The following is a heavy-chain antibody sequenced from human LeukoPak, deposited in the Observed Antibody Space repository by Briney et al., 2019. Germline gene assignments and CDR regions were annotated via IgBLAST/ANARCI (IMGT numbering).Heavy chain of an antibody. J-gene: IGHJ3*02. D-gene: IGHD2-2*02. CDR3: ARFVVVPAAISYAFDI. V-gene: IGHV4-31*03. CDR2: IYYSGST. CDR1: GGSISSGGYY. Sequence: PSQTLSLTCTVSGGSISSGGYYWSWIRQPPGKGLEWIGYIYYSGSTYYNPSLKSRVTISVDTSKNQFSLKLSSVTAADTAVYYCARFVVVPAAISYAFDIWGQGTMVTVSS.